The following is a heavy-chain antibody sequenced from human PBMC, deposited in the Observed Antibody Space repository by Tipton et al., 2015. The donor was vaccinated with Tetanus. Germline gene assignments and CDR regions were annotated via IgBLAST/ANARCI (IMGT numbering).Heavy chain of an antibody. D-gene: IGHD1-26*01. CDR3: ARDQARGARGWNYFGY. Sequence: TLSLTCTVSGGSISSGGYYWSWIRQHPGKGLEWIGDIYYRGSTYYNPSPKSRVTISVDTSKNQFSLKLNSVTAADTAVYYCARDQARGARGWNYFGYWGQGTLVSVSS. CDR1: GGSISSGGYY. CDR2: IYYRGST. J-gene: IGHJ4*02. V-gene: IGHV4-31*03.